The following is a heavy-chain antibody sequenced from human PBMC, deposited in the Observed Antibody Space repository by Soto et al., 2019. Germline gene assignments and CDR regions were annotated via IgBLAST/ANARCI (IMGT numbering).Heavy chain of an antibody. J-gene: IGHJ4*02. CDR1: GFTFSNYG. CDR2: ISHDGSNT. V-gene: IGHV3-30*18. CDR3: AKEPKLQLWLHYFDY. Sequence: QVQLVQSGGNVVQPGRSLRLSCAASGFTFSNYGMHWVRQAPGKGLEWLAFISHDGSNTYYADSVKGRFTISRDNSKKTLYLQMNSLSAEDTAVFYCAKEPKLQLWLHYFDYWGQGTLVTVSS. D-gene: IGHD5-18*01.